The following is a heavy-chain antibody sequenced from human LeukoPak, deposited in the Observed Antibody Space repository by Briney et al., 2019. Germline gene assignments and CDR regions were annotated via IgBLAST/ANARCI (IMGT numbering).Heavy chain of an antibody. Sequence: PSETLSLTCTVSGGSISSYYWSWIRQPPGKGLEWIGYIYYSGSTTYNPSLKSRVTISVDTSKNQFSLRLTSVTAADPAVYYCARGFAYGDTGSFDYWGQGTLVTVSS. CDR3: ARGFAYGDTGSFDY. CDR2: IYYSGST. D-gene: IGHD4-17*01. CDR1: GGSISSYY. J-gene: IGHJ4*02. V-gene: IGHV4-59*01.